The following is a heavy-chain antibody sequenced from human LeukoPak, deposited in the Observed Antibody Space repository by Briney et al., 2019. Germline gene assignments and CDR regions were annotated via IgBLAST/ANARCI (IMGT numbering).Heavy chain of an antibody. J-gene: IGHJ3*02. CDR1: GGTFSSYA. V-gene: IGHV1-69*13. D-gene: IGHD1-26*01. Sequence: ASVKVSCKASGGTFSSYAISRVRQAPGQGLEWMGGIIPIFGTANYAQKFQGRVTITADESTSTAYMELSSLRSEDTAVYYCARVRQVGASPYDAFDIWGQGTMVTVSS. CDR2: IIPIFGTA. CDR3: ARVRQVGASPYDAFDI.